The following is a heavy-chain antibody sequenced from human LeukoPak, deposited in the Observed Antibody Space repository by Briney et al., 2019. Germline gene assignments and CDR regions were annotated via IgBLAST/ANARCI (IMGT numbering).Heavy chain of an antibody. D-gene: IGHD6-19*01. CDR2: IKWNGGST. CDR1: GFRFDDYG. J-gene: IGHJ4*02. Sequence: GGSLRLSCVASGFRFDDYGMSWVRQAPGKGLEWVSGIKWNGGSTGYADSVKGRFTISRDNAKNSLYLRMNSRRDEDTALYYCARGGSTGWYSFDYWGQGTLVTVSS. CDR3: ARGGSTGWYSFDY. V-gene: IGHV3-20*04.